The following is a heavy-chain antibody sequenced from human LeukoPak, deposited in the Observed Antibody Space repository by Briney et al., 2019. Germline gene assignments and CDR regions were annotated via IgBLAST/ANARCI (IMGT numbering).Heavy chain of an antibody. D-gene: IGHD1-1*01. CDR3: ARDSPGYLAYDS. CDR1: GFTFSTYW. CDR2: IKEDGSAT. J-gene: IGHJ4*02. V-gene: IGHV3-7*04. Sequence: GGSLRLSCAASGFTFSTYWMTWVRQAPGKGPKWVANIKEDGSATYYVDSVKGRFTISRDNAKKSLYLQMNSLRAEDTAVYYCARDSPGYLAYDSWGQGTLVTVSS.